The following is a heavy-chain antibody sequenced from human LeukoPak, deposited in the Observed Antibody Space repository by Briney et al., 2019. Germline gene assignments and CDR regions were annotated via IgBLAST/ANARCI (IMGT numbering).Heavy chain of an antibody. CDR3: ARVVGSSYYFDY. CDR2: INPNSGGT. J-gene: IGHJ4*02. CDR1: GYTFTGYY. V-gene: IGHV1-2*02. Sequence: ASVKVSCKASGYTFTGYYMHWVRQAPGQGLEWMGWINPNSGGTNYAQKFQDRVTMTRDTSISTAYMELSRLRSDDTAVYYCARVVGSSYYFDYWGQGTLVTVSS. D-gene: IGHD6-6*01.